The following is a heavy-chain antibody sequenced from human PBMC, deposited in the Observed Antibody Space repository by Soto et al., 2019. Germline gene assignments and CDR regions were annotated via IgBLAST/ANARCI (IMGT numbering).Heavy chain of an antibody. V-gene: IGHV4-59*01. Sequence: QVQLQESGPGLVKPSETLSLTCTVSGGSISSYYWSWIRQPPGKGLEWIGYIYYIGSTHYNPSLQSRVTMSVDTSKNQFSLNLTSVTAADTAVYYCAIAGSSWYGDAFDIWGQGTMVTVSS. J-gene: IGHJ3*02. CDR3: AIAGSSWYGDAFDI. CDR1: GGSISSYY. D-gene: IGHD6-13*01. CDR2: IYYIGST.